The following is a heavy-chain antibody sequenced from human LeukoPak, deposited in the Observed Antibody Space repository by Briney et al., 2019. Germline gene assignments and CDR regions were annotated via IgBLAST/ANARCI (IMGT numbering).Heavy chain of an antibody. Sequence: SSETLSLTCAVYGGSFSGYYWSWIRQPPGKGLEWIGEINHSGSTNYNPPLKSRVTISVDTSKNQFSLKLSSVTAADTAVYYCARGDSRRAYYYDSSGYYYGYWGQGALVTVSS. J-gene: IGHJ4*02. V-gene: IGHV4-34*01. CDR2: INHSGST. CDR1: GGSFSGYY. D-gene: IGHD3-22*01. CDR3: ARGDSRRAYYYDSSGYYYGY.